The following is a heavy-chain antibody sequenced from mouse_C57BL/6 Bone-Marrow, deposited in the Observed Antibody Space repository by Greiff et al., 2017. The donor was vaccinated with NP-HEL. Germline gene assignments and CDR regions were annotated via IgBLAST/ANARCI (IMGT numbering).Heavy chain of an antibody. CDR2: IWSGGST. CDR1: GFSLTSYG. V-gene: IGHV2-2*01. Sequence: QVQLQQSGPGLVQPSQSLSITCTVSGFSLTSYGVHWVRQSPGKGLEWLGVIWSGGSTDYNAAFISRLSISKDNSKSQVFFKMNSLQADDTAIYYCARNWGTTVVARSYWYFDVWGTGTTVTVSS. J-gene: IGHJ1*03. D-gene: IGHD1-1*01. CDR3: ARNWGTTVVARSYWYFDV.